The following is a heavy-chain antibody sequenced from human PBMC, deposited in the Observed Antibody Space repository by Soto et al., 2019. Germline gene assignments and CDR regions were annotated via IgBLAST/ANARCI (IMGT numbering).Heavy chain of an antibody. V-gene: IGHV3-30*04. CDR2: ISDDRSNK. D-gene: IGHD6-19*01. CDR3: ARDPDTSGWYWFVN. J-gene: IGHJ4*01. Sequence: GSLRLSCAASGFTFSSFAMHWVRQAPGKGLEWVAVISDDRSNKYYADSVKGRFTISRDNSKNTLYLQMNSLRAEDTAVYLCARDPDTSGWYWFVNWGPEALLTVSS. CDR1: GFTFSSFA.